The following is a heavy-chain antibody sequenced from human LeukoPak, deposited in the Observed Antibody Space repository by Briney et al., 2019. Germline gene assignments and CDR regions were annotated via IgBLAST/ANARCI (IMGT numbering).Heavy chain of an antibody. Sequence: PGGSLRLSCAASGFIFSNYNMLWVRQAPGKGLEWVSYITSSSEAIYYADSVKGRFTISRDNAKNSLYLQMNSLRAEDTAVYYCARVPGDYWGRGTLVTVSS. J-gene: IGHJ4*02. CDR1: GFIFSNYN. CDR3: ARVPGDY. CDR2: ITSSSEAI. V-gene: IGHV3-48*01.